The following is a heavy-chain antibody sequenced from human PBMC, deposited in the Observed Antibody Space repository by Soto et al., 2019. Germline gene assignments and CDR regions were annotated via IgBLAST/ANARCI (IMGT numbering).Heavy chain of an antibody. CDR2: TYYRSKWYY. CDR3: ARDGSGFHWYFDV. V-gene: IGHV6-1*01. J-gene: IGHJ2*01. Sequence: QVQLQQSGPGLVKPSQTLSLMCAISGDSVSCVTAPWSWIRQSPSRGLEWLGGTYYRSKWYYDYEVSVKSRIVITPDTSKNQLTLDLNSVTPEDTAVYFCARDGSGFHWYFDVWGRGTLVTVSS. D-gene: IGHD6-19*01. CDR1: GDSVSCVTAP.